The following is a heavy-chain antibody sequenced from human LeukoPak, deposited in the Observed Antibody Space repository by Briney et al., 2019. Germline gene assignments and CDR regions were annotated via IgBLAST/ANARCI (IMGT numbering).Heavy chain of an antibody. CDR1: GFTFSTYS. V-gene: IGHV3-21*01. D-gene: IGHD2-15*01. CDR3: ATTPGAAEYYYYYYMDV. J-gene: IGHJ6*03. CDR2: VSISSTYI. Sequence: SGGSLRLSCAASGFTFSTYSMNWVRQAPGKGLEWVSFVSISSTYIYYADSVKGRFTISRDNAKNSLYLQMNSLRAEDTAVYYCATTPGAAEYYYYYYMDVWGKGTTVTVSS.